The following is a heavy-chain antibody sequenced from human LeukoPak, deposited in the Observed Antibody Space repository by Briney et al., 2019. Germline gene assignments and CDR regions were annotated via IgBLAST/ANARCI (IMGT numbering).Heavy chain of an antibody. CDR1: GFPFSSYS. Sequence: PGGSLRLSCAASGFPFSSYSMNWVRRAPGRGLEWVSSISTRIDYMYYADSVKGRFTISRDNAKNSLYLQMNSLRAEDTAVYYCAKGFGAFDIWGQGTMVTVSS. CDR2: ISTRIDYM. J-gene: IGHJ3*02. D-gene: IGHD3-10*01. CDR3: AKGFGAFDI. V-gene: IGHV3-21*01.